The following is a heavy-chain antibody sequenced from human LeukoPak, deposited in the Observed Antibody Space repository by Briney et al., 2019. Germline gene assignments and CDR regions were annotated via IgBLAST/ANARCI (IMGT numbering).Heavy chain of an antibody. D-gene: IGHD6-13*01. J-gene: IGHJ6*02. CDR3: VRHPGKAATANYSSMDV. V-gene: IGHV3-21*01. CDR2: ISSGRTYI. CDR1: GFTFSSYS. Sequence: GGSLRLSCAASGFTFSSYSMNWVRQAPGKGLEWVACISSGRTYIFYADSVKGRFTISRDNAKNSLYLQMNSLRADDTAVYYCVRHPGKAATANYSSMDVWGHGTTVSVSS.